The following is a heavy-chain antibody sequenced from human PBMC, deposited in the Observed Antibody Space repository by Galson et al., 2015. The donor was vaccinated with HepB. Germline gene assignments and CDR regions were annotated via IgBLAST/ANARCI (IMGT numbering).Heavy chain of an antibody. J-gene: IGHJ4*02. CDR2: IWYDGDPK. Sequence: SLRLSCAASGFTFSNYGMHWVRQAPGKGLEWVAVIWYDGDPKYYADSMKGRFTVSRDTSKSTLYLQMNSLRVGDTAVYYCAGGPPRERDIWSRHYTRPDFWGQGTLVTVSS. CDR1: GFTFSNYG. V-gene: IGHV3-33*01. D-gene: IGHD3-3*01. CDR3: AGGPPRERDIWSRHYTRPDF.